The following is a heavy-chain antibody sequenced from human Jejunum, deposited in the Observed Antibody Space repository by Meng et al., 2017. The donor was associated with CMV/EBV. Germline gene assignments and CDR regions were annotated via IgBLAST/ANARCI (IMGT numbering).Heavy chain of an antibody. J-gene: IGHJ4*02. Sequence: YAISWVRHAPGQGLESIGWIRTYNGNTNYAQKFQGRVTLTTDTSTTTAYMELRSLRSDDTAVYYCARGALDCSGGSCYHREYYDYWGQGTLVTVSS. CDR1: YA. D-gene: IGHD2-15*01. CDR3: ARGALDCSGGSCYHREYYDY. V-gene: IGHV1-18*01. CDR2: IRTYNGNT.